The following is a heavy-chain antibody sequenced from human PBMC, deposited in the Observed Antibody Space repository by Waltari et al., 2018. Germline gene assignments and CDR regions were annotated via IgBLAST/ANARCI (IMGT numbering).Heavy chain of an antibody. CDR2: IRYDGSNK. CDR1: GLPFSSYG. CDR3: AKDGPLGYQDAFDI. D-gene: IGHD6-13*01. J-gene: IGHJ3*02. V-gene: IGHV3-30*02. Sequence: QVQLVESGGGVVQPGGSLSLSWAASGLPFSSYGMHWVRPAPGMGLEWGAFIRYDGSNKYYADSVKGRFTISRDNSKNTLYLQMNSLRAEDTAVYYCAKDGPLGYQDAFDIWGQGTMVTVSS.